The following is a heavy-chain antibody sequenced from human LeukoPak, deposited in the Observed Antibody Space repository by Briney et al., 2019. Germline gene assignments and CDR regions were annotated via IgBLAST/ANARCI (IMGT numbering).Heavy chain of an antibody. CDR3: ATSSSVTRTRDP. J-gene: IGHJ5*02. CDR2: INPHSGAT. V-gene: IGHV1-2*02. Sequence: GASVKVSCKASGYGFSDVFFHWVRQAPGQGLEWMGWINPHSGATNYAQRLQGRVSMDASFDTAYMELSRLTSDDTAVYYCATSSSVTRTRDPWGQGTLVTVSS. D-gene: IGHD5/OR15-5a*01. CDR1: GYGFSDVF.